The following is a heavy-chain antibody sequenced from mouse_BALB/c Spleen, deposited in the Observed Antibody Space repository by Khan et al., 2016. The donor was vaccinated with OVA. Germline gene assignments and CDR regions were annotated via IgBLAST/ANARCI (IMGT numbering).Heavy chain of an antibody. D-gene: IGHD1-1*01. CDR2: INPYNVGT. CDR3: SRGGYGGLAY. CDR1: GYSFTDYT. V-gene: IGHV1-18*01. J-gene: IGHJ3*01. Sequence: EVQLQQSGPELVKPGASVKISCKASGYSFTDYTMNWVKRSHGKNLEWIGLINPYNVGTNYNQKFKGKATLTVDKSSSTAHMELLSLTAEDSAVYYCSRGGYGGLAYWGQGTLVTVSA.